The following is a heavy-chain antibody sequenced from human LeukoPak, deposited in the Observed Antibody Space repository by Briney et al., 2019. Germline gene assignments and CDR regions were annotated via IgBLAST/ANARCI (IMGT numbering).Heavy chain of an antibody. CDR3: ARQGGSYPDAFDI. CDR2: IYPGDSDT. CDR1: GYSFTSYW. V-gene: IGHV5-51*01. D-gene: IGHD1-26*01. Sequence: PGESLKISCKGSGYSFTSYWIGCVRQMPGKGLEWMGIIYPGDSDTRYSPSFQGQVTISADKSNNTAYLQWSSLKASDTAMYYCARQGGSYPDAFDIWGQGTMVTVSS. J-gene: IGHJ3*02.